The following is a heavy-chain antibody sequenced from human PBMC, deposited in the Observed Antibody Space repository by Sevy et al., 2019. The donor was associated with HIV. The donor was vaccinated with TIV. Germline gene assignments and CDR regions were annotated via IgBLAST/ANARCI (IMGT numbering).Heavy chain of an antibody. D-gene: IGHD3-22*01. CDR1: GFTFSSYA. J-gene: IGHJ6*02. Sequence: GGSLRLSCATSGFTFSSYAMSWVRQAPGKGLEWVSAISGSGGSTYYADSVKGRFTISRDNSKNTLYLQMNSLRAEDTAVYYGAKENYYASSGYYDYYYYYGMDVWGQGTTVTVSS. V-gene: IGHV3-23*01. CDR3: AKENYYASSGYYDYYYYYGMDV. CDR2: ISGSGGST.